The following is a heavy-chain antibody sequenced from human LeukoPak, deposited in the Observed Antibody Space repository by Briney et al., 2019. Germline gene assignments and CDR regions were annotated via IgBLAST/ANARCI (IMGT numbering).Heavy chain of an antibody. CDR3: ARDRQLSN. CDR1: GFTFSSYS. CDR2: IKQDGSEK. Sequence: GGSLRLSCAASGFTFSSYSMNWVRQAPGKGLEWVANIKQDGSEKYYVDSVKGRFTISRDNAKNSLYLQMNSLRAEDTAVYYCARDRQLSNWGQGTLVTVSS. D-gene: IGHD1-1*01. V-gene: IGHV3-7*01. J-gene: IGHJ4*02.